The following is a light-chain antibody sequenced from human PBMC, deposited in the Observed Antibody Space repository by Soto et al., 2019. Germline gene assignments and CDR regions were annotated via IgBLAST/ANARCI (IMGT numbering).Light chain of an antibody. Sequence: QSALTQPRSVSGSPGQSVTISCTGTSRDVGGYNSVSWYQQHPGKAPKLMIYDVSQRPSGVPDRFSGSKSGNTASLTISGLQPEDEAYYFCCSYAGTYSYVFGTGTKVTVL. CDR1: SRDVGGYNS. J-gene: IGLJ1*01. CDR2: DVS. V-gene: IGLV2-11*01. CDR3: CSYAGTYSYV.